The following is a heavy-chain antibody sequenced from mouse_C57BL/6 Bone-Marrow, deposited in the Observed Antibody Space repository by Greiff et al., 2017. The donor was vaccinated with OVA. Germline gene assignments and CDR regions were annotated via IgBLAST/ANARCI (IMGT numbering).Heavy chain of an antibody. CDR1: GYTFTSYW. Sequence: QVQLQQPGAELVKPGASVKLSCKASGYTFTSYWMHWVKQRPGQGLEWIGMIHPNSGSTNYNEKFKSKATLTVDKSSSTAYMQLSSLTSEDSAVYYCARTRLRFYAMDYWGQGTSGTVSS. J-gene: IGHJ4*01. V-gene: IGHV1-64*01. CDR3: ARTRLRFYAMDY. D-gene: IGHD1-1*01. CDR2: IHPNSGST.